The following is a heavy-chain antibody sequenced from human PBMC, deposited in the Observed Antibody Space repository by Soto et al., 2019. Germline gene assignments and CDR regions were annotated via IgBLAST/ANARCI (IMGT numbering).Heavy chain of an antibody. V-gene: IGHV1-69*01. CDR3: ASRLPYCSSTSCYFPFDY. CDR1: GGTFSSYA. Sequence: QVQLVQSGAEVKKPGSSVKVSCKASGGTFSSYAISWVRQAPGQGLEWMGWIIPIFGTANYAQKFQGRVPITADESTSTAYLALSSLRSEDTDVYYCASRLPYCSSTSCYFPFDYWGQGTLVTVSS. J-gene: IGHJ4*02. CDR2: IIPIFGTA. D-gene: IGHD2-2*01.